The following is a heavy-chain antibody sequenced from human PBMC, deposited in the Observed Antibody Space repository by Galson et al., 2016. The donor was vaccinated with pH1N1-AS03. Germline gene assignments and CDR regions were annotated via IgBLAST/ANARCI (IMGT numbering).Heavy chain of an antibody. Sequence: LRLSCAASGFTVSNNYVAWVRQPPGKGLAWVSVIYSGGGTHYADAVTGRRTISRDNTKNTVHLHMSSLRAEDTAIYYCPSGKRDEVWGEGTLVTVSS. J-gene: IGHJ4*02. CDR3: PSGKRDEV. CDR1: GFTVSNNY. V-gene: IGHV3-66*01. CDR2: IYSGGGT.